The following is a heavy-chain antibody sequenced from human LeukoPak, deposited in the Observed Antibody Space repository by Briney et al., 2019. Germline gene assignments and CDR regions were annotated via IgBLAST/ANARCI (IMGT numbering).Heavy chain of an antibody. J-gene: IGHJ5*02. Sequence: PSETLSLTCTVSGGSISNYYWSWIRQPPGEGLEWIGFISYTGRTNYNPSLKSRVTVSVDTSKNQFSLKVTSVTAADTAVYYCARTIKSGNYYWFDPWGQGTLVTVSS. V-gene: IGHV4-59*01. CDR3: ARTIKSGNYYWFDP. D-gene: IGHD1-26*01. CDR1: GGSISNYY. CDR2: ISYTGRT.